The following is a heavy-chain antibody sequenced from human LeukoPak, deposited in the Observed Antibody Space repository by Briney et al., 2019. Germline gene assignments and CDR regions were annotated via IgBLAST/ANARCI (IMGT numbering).Heavy chain of an antibody. CDR3: ARAPPNYDILTGYYRTYFDY. CDR1: GGSISSSTYY. Sequence: PSETLSLTCTVSGGSISSSTYYWGWIRQPPGKGPEWIGSIYYSGSSYYNPSLKSRVTISIDTSKNQFSLRLSSVTAADTAVYYCARAPPNYDILTGYYRTYFDYWGQGTLVTVSS. J-gene: IGHJ4*02. CDR2: IYYSGSS. D-gene: IGHD3-9*01. V-gene: IGHV4-39*07.